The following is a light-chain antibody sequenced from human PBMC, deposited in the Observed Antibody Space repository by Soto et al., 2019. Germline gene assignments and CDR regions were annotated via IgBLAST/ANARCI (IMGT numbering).Light chain of an antibody. Sequence: EIVMTQSPFTLSVSPGERATLSCRASQSVGSSLAWYQQKPGQAPRLLIYDASNRATGFPARFSGSGSGTDFTLTISRLEPEDFAVYYCQQRSSWPITFGQGTRLEIK. V-gene: IGKV3-11*01. J-gene: IGKJ5*01. CDR1: QSVGSS. CDR3: QQRSSWPIT. CDR2: DAS.